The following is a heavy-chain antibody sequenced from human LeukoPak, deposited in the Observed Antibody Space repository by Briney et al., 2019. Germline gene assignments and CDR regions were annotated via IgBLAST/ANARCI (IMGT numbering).Heavy chain of an antibody. Sequence: PGGSLRLSCAASGFTFTTYTMNWVRQAPGKGLEWVSYISSSSATIYYADSVKGRFTISRDNAKNPLYLQMNSLRAEDTAVYYCAREYSSSSGRAFDIWGQGTMVTVSS. D-gene: IGHD6-6*01. CDR1: GFTFTTYT. CDR2: ISSSSATI. J-gene: IGHJ3*02. V-gene: IGHV3-48*01. CDR3: AREYSSSSGRAFDI.